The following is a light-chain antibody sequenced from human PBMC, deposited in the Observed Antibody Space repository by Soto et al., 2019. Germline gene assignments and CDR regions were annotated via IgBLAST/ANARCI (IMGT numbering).Light chain of an antibody. CDR3: QQSYNSPPIT. CDR1: QTIRSW. V-gene: IGKV1-5*01. Sequence: DIQMTQSPSTLSASVGDRVTMTCRASQTIRSWLAWYQQKPGKAPKLLIHDASSLESGVPSRFSGSGSGTDFTLTITSLQPEDFATYYCQQSYNSPPITFGQGTRLEIK. CDR2: DAS. J-gene: IGKJ5*01.